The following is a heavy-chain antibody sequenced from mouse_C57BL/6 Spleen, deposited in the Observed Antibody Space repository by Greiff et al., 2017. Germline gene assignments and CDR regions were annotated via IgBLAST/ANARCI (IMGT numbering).Heavy chain of an antibody. CDR2: IYPGDGDT. CDR1: GYAFSSSW. V-gene: IGHV1-82*01. CDR3: ADYYGRY. D-gene: IGHD1-1*01. J-gene: IGHJ2*01. Sequence: QVQLQQSGPELVKPGASVKISCKASGYAFSSSWMNWVKQRPGKGLEWIGRIYPGDGDTNYNGKFKGKATLTADKSSSTAYMQLSSLTSEDSAVYFCADYYGRYWGQGTTLTVSS.